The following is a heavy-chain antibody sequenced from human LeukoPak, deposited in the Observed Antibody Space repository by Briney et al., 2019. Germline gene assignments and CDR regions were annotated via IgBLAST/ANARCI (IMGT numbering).Heavy chain of an antibody. J-gene: IGHJ4*02. D-gene: IGHD6-13*01. CDR1: GFTFSSYW. Sequence: GGSLRLSCAASGFTFSSYWMHWVRQAPGKGLEWVAVVWYDGSNKHYADSVKGRFTISRDNSNNTLYLQMNSLRAEDTAVYYCARDPKYSNSWSFDYWGQGTLVTVSS. V-gene: IGHV3-33*08. CDR2: VWYDGSNK. CDR3: ARDPKYSNSWSFDY.